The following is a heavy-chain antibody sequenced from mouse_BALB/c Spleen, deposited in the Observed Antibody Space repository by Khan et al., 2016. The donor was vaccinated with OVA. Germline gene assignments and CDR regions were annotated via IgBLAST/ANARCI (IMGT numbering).Heavy chain of an antibody. Sequence: QIQLVQSGPELKKPGETVKISCKASGYTFTNYGLNWVKQAPGKGLQWMGWINTNTGEPTYAVDFKGRFAFSLETSASTAYLQINNLKNEDTATYFCARPPYFSYVMVHWGQGTSVTVSS. CDR2: INTNTGEP. J-gene: IGHJ4*01. V-gene: IGHV9-3-1*01. CDR1: GYTFTNYG. CDR3: ARPPYFSYVMVH. D-gene: IGHD2-10*01.